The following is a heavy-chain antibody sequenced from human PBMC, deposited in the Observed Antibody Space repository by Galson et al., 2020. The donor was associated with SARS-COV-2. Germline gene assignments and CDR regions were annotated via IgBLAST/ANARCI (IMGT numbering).Heavy chain of an antibody. J-gene: IGHJ4*02. Sequence: SRPTLVKPTQTLTLTFTFSGFSLRTSGVGVGWIRQPPGKALEWLALIYWEDDKRYSPSLKNRLTITKDTSKNQVVLTMTNMDPVDTATYYCAHKGPAPEADPYNYVWGTYHFDYWGQGTLVTVSS. CDR2: IYWEDDK. D-gene: IGHD3-16*02. CDR1: GFSLRTSGVG. V-gene: IGHV2-5*02. CDR3: AHKGPAPEADPYNYVWGTYHFDY.